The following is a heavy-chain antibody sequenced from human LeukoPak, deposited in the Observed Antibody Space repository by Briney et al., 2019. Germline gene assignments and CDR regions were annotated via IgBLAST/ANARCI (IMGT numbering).Heavy chain of an antibody. J-gene: IGHJ4*02. CDR1: GDSISTSNYY. CDR3: ARSIVGGSPIDS. V-gene: IGHV4-39*07. Sequence: SQTLSLTCTVSGDSISTSNYYWGWIRQPPGKGLEWIGNIFYSGSTYYSPSLRSRVTISLDTSRNQFSLKLNSVTAADTAVYFCARSIVGGSPIDSWGQGTLVTVSS. D-gene: IGHD1-26*01. CDR2: IFYSGST.